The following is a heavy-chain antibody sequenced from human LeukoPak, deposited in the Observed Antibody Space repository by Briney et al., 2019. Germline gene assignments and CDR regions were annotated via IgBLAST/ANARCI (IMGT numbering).Heavy chain of an antibody. J-gene: IGHJ6*03. V-gene: IGHV3-21*01. D-gene: IGHD4-11*01. Sequence: GGSLRLSCAASGFTFSSFGMNWVRQAPGKGLEWVSCISSSSNYVYYADSVKGRFTISRENAKNSLYLQMNSLRAEDTAVYYCARELLTYSNHKLGHYMDVWGKGTTVTVSS. CDR2: ISSSSNYV. CDR1: GFTFSSFG. CDR3: ARELLTYSNHKLGHYMDV.